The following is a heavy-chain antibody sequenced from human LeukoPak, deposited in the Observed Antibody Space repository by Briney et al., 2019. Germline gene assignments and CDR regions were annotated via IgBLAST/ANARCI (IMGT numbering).Heavy chain of an antibody. CDR1: GFTFDDYA. J-gene: IGHJ4*02. Sequence: GGSLRPSCAASGFTFDDYAMHWVRQAPGKGLEWVSGISWNSGSIGYADSVKGRFTISRDNAKNSLYLQMNSLRAEDTALYYCAPSGSGSYFLDYWGQGTLVTVSS. CDR2: ISWNSGSI. V-gene: IGHV3-9*01. D-gene: IGHD3-10*01. CDR3: APSGSGSYFLDY.